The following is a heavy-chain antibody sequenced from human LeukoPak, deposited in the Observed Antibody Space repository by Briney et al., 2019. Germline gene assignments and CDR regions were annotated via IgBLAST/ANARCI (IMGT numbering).Heavy chain of an antibody. V-gene: IGHV6-1*01. D-gene: IGHD1-7*01. CDR2: TYYRSKWYN. CDR3: ARGRRITGTTVRYYYYYMDV. Sequence: SQTLSLTCAISGDSVSSNSAAWNWIRQSPSRGLEWLGRTYYRSKWYNDYAVSVKSRITINPDTSKNQFSLKLSSVTAADTAVYYCARGRRITGTTVRYYYYYMDVWGKGTTVTVSS. CDR1: GDSVSSNSAA. J-gene: IGHJ6*03.